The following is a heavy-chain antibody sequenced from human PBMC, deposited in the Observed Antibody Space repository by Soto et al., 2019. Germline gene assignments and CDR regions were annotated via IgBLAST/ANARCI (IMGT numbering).Heavy chain of an antibody. J-gene: IGHJ4*02. Sequence: GGSLRLSCAASGFTFSSYAMSWVRQAPGKGLEWVSAISGSGGSTYYADSVKGRFTISRDNSKNTLYLQMNSLRAEDTAVYYCAKAEDIVVVVTIDYWGQGTLVTVSS. CDR3: AKAEDIVVVVTIDY. CDR2: ISGSGGST. CDR1: GFTFSSYA. V-gene: IGHV3-23*01. D-gene: IGHD2-15*01.